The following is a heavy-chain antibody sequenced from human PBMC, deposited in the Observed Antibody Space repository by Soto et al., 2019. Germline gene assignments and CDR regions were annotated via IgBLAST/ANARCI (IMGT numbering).Heavy chain of an antibody. J-gene: IGHJ6*02. V-gene: IGHV1-18*01. CDR3: ARGVRMWGQQLKWYGMDV. CDR1: GYTFTSYG. D-gene: IGHD6-13*01. CDR2: ISAYNGNT. Sequence: QVQLVQSGAEVKKPGASVKVSCKASGYTFTSYGISWVRQAPGQGLEWMGWISAYNGNTNYAQKLQGRGTMTTDTSTSTSYMELRSLGSDDTAVYYWARGVRMWGQQLKWYGMDVWGQGATVTVSS.